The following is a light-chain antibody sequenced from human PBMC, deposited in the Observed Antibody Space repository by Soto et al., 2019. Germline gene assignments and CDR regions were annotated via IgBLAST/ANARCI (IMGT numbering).Light chain of an antibody. J-gene: IGKJ1*01. V-gene: IGKV3-15*01. Sequence: EIVMTQSPATLSLSPGQRATLSCRASQSVSSKLAWYQQRPGQAPRLLIYTASTSATGIPARFSGSGSGTEFTLTISSLEFEDFAVYYCHQYNHWLTWTFGQGTKVEIK. CDR2: TAS. CDR3: HQYNHWLTWT. CDR1: QSVSSK.